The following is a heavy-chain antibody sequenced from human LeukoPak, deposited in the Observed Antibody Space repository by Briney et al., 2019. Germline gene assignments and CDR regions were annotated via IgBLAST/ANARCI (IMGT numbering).Heavy chain of an antibody. Sequence: GEXLKSSCKGSGYNFTSYWIGWVRQRPGKGAEWMGIMYPGESDTRYSPSFQGQVTISADKSITTAYVQWSSLQASDTAMYYCARAYYGSSGFDYWGQGTPVTVSS. D-gene: IGHD3-10*01. CDR3: ARAYYGSSGFDY. CDR1: GYNFTSYW. CDR2: MYPGESDT. J-gene: IGHJ4*02. V-gene: IGHV5-51*01.